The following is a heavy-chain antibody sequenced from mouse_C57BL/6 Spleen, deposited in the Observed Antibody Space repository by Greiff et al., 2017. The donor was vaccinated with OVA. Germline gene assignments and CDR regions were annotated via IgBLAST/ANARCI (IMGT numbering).Heavy chain of an antibody. CDR1: GFSLTSYG. V-gene: IGHV2-5*01. CDR2: IWRGGST. J-gene: IGHJ4*01. CDR3: ATNHYTAMDN. Sequence: VQLQQSGPGLVQPSQSLSITCTVSGFSLTSYGVHWVRQSPGKGLEWLGVIWRGGSTDYNAAFMSRLSLTQDNSKSQVFFKMNSLQADDTAIYYCATNHYTAMDNWGQKTSDTASS.